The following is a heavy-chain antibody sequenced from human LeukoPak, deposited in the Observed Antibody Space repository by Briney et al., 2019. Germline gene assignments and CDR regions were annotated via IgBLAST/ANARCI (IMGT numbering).Heavy chain of an antibody. V-gene: IGHV3-23*01. Sequence: PGGSLRLSCAASGFTFSSYAMSWVRQAPGKGLEWVSAVSGSGGSTYYADSVKGRFTISRDNSKNILYLQMNSLRAEDTAVYYCAKDDSRGSGSSGWFDPWGQGTLVTVSS. CDR1: GFTFSSYA. J-gene: IGHJ5*02. CDR3: AKDDSRGSGSSGWFDP. CDR2: VSGSGGST. D-gene: IGHD3-10*01.